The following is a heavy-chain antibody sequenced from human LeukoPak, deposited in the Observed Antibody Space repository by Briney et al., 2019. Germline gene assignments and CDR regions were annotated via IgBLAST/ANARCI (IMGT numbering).Heavy chain of an antibody. CDR2: ISSSSSYI. V-gene: IGHV3-21*06. CDR1: GFTFSSYS. J-gene: IGHJ4*02. Sequence: KPGGSLRLSCAASGFTFSSYSMNWVRQAPGKGLEWVSSISSSSSYIYYADSVKGRFTISRDNAKNSLYLQMNSLRAEDTALYYCATSNWNDDRYFDYWGQGTLVTVSS. CDR3: ATSNWNDDRYFDY. D-gene: IGHD1-1*01.